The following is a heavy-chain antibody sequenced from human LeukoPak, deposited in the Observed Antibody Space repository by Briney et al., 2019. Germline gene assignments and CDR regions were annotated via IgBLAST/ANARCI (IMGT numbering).Heavy chain of an antibody. Sequence: GGSLRLSCAASGFSVSGTLMDWVRQAPGKGLGWVSVIYDDDRTVYTDSVKGRFTISRDSSKNTVYLQMNSLRPDDSAVYYCTRDRARTQSWVEFDLWGLGTLVTVSS. J-gene: IGHJ5*02. CDR2: IYDDDRT. CDR1: GFSVSGTL. V-gene: IGHV3-53*05. D-gene: IGHD4-11*01. CDR3: TRDRARTQSWVEFDL.